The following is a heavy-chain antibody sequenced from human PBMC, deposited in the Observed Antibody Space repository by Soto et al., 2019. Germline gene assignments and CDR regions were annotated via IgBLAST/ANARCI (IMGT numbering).Heavy chain of an antibody. CDR2: IDPSDSYT. V-gene: IGHV5-10-1*01. CDR1: GYRFTSYW. J-gene: IGHJ6*02. D-gene: IGHD3-22*01. CDR3: ARLVLGYYDSSGYYYYYYGMDV. Sequence: GESLKISCRGSGYRFTSYWISWVRQMPGKGLEWMGRIDPSDSYTNYSPSFQGHVTISADKSISTAYLQWSSLKASDTAMYYCARLVLGYYDSSGYYYYYYGMDVWGQGTTVTVSS.